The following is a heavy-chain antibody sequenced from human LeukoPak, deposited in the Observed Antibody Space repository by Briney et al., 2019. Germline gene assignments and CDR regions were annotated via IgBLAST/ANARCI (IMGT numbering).Heavy chain of an antibody. CDR3: ARADCSSPSCYTVDY. J-gene: IGHJ4*02. CDR1: GITLGSYA. CDR2: ISYDGSNK. D-gene: IGHD2-2*02. V-gene: IGHV3-30*01. Sequence: GGSLRLSCAASGITLGSYAMHWVRQAPGKGLEWVADISYDGSNKHYADSVKGRFTISRDNSKNTLYLQMNSLRAEDTAVYYCARADCSSPSCYTVDYWGQGTLVTVSS.